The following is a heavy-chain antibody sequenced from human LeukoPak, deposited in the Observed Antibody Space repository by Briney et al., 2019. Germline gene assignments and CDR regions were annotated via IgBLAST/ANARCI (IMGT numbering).Heavy chain of an antibody. Sequence: GGSLRLSCAASGFTFSSYSMNWVRQAPGKGLEWVANIKYDGTEKYYVDSMKGRFTISRDDAKNSLYLQMNSLRAEDTAVYYCAGGALTYNWYFDLWGRGTLVTVFS. V-gene: IGHV3-7*01. CDR1: GFTFSSYS. CDR2: IKYDGTEK. CDR3: AGGALTYNWYFDL. D-gene: IGHD3-16*01. J-gene: IGHJ2*01.